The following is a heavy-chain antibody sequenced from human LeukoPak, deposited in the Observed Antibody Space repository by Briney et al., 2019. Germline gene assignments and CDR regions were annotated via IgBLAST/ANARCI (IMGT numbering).Heavy chain of an antibody. CDR2: ISAYNGNT. V-gene: IGHV1-18*01. CDR1: GYTFTSYG. Sequence: ASVKVSCKASGYTFTSYGISWVRQAPGQGLEWMGWISAYNGNTNYAQKLQGRVTMTTDTSTSTAYMELMSLRSDNTAVYYCARGRAEMATITGVYYFDYWGQGTLVTISS. J-gene: IGHJ4*02. CDR3: ARGRAEMATITGVYYFDY. D-gene: IGHD5-24*01.